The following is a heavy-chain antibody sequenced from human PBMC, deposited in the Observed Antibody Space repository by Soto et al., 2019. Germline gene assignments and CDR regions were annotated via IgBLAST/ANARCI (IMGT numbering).Heavy chain of an antibody. J-gene: IGHJ4*02. CDR1: GGPLRSLY. Sequence: SGTLSLTFTFSGGPLRSLYWGWIRQPPGKGLEWIGYIYYSGSTNYNPSLKSRVTISVDTSKNQFSLKLSSVTAADTAVYYCARLANLYYFDYWGQGTLVTVSS. D-gene: IGHD7-27*01. CDR3: ARLANLYYFDY. CDR2: IYYSGST. V-gene: IGHV4-59*08.